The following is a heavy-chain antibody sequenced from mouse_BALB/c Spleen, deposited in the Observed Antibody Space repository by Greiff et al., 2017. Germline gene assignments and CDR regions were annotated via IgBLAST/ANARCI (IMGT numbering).Heavy chain of an antibody. CDR1: GDSITSGY. J-gene: IGHJ1*01. Sequence: EVKLVESGPSLVKPSQTLSLTCSVTGDSITSGYWNWIRKFPGNKLEYMGYISYSGSTYYNPSLKSRISITRDTSKNQYYLQLNSVTTEDTATYYCARKEGYGNHWYFDVWGAGTTVTVSS. CDR3: ARKEGYGNHWYFDV. D-gene: IGHD2-1*01. V-gene: IGHV3-8*02. CDR2: ISYSGST.